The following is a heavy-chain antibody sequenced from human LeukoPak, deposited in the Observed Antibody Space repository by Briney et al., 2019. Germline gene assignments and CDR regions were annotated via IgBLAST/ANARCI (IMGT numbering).Heavy chain of an antibody. J-gene: IGHJ4*02. CDR3: ARGRFAAMAGKYDY. V-gene: IGHV4-34*01. CDR2: INHSGST. Sequence: SETLSLTCAVYGGSFSGYYWSWIRQPPGKGLEWIGEINHSGSTNYNPSLKSRVTISVDTSKNQFSLRLSSVTAADTAVYYRARGRFAAMAGKYDYWGQGTLVTVSS. CDR1: GGSFSGYY. D-gene: IGHD5-18*01.